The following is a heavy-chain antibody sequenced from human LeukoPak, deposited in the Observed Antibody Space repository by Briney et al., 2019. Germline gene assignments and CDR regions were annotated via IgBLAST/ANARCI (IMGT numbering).Heavy chain of an antibody. CDR3: AKEAYTTPFDY. V-gene: IGHV3-53*01. CDR1: GFTVTSNY. D-gene: IGHD3-16*01. Sequence: GGSLRLSCAASGFTVTSNYMTWVRQAPGKGLEWVSLIYSGGSTYYADSVKGRFSISRDNSKNTLYLQMNSLRAEDTAVYYCAKEAYTTPFDYWGQGTLVTVSS. J-gene: IGHJ4*02. CDR2: IYSGGST.